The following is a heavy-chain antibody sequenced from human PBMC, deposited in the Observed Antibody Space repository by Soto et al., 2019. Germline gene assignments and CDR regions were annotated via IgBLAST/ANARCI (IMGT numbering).Heavy chain of an antibody. Sequence: QVQLVQSGAEVKKPGASVKVSCKASGYTFTSYDINWVRQATGQGLEWMGWMNPNSGNTGYAQKFRGRVTMTRNTSNSTAYMDLSSLRSEDTAVYYCSRESTGTTSMDVWGQGTKVTVSS. CDR1: GYTFTSYD. J-gene: IGHJ6*02. D-gene: IGHD1-1*01. V-gene: IGHV1-8*01. CDR2: MNPNSGNT. CDR3: SRESTGTTSMDV.